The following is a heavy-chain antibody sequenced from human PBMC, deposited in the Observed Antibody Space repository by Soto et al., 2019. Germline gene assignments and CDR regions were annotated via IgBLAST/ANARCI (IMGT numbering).Heavy chain of an antibody. CDR2: IVVGSGNT. Sequence: ASVKVSCKASGFTFTSSAVQWVRQARGQRLEWIGWIVVGSGNTNYAQKFQERVTITRDMSTSTAYMELSSLRSEDRAVYYCAADGSSGWEDYYYYYGMDVWGQGTTVTVSS. V-gene: IGHV1-58*01. CDR3: AADGSSGWEDYYYYYGMDV. J-gene: IGHJ6*02. D-gene: IGHD6-19*01. CDR1: GFTFTSSA.